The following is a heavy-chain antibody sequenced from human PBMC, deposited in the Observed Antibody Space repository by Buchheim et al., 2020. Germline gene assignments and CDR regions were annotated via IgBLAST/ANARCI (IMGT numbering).Heavy chain of an antibody. Sequence: QVQLQESGPGLVKPSETLSLTCTVSGGSVSSGSYYWSWIRPPPGKGLEWIGYIYYSGSTNYNPSLKSRVTISVDTSKNQFSLKLSSVTAADTAVYYCASVGSGWYGRYGMDVWGQGTT. CDR1: GGSVSSGSYY. CDR3: ASVGSGWYGRYGMDV. J-gene: IGHJ6*02. D-gene: IGHD6-19*01. V-gene: IGHV4-61*01. CDR2: IYYSGST.